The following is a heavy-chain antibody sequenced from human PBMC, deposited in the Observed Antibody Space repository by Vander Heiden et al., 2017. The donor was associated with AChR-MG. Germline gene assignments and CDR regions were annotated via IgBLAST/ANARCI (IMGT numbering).Heavy chain of an antibody. Sequence: EVQLVESGGGLVQPGGSLRLSCPASGFTFSSHWMHWVRQAPGKGLVWVSRLNSDGRSTTYADAVKGRFTISRDNAKNTLYLQMNSMRAEDTAVYYCARNSWAVAGAIDYWGQGTLVAVSS. CDR1: GFTFSSHW. CDR3: ARNSWAVAGAIDY. CDR2: LNSDGRST. J-gene: IGHJ4*02. V-gene: IGHV3-74*01. D-gene: IGHD6-19*01.